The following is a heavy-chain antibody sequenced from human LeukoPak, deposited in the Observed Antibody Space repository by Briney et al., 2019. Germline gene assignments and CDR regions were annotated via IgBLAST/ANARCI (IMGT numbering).Heavy chain of an antibody. D-gene: IGHD6-19*01. V-gene: IGHV4-59*01. Sequence: PSETLSLTCTVSGESISGFYWTWIRQPPGKGLEWIGYIYYSGSTNYYPSLKSRVTISVDTSKNQFSLKLSSVTAADTAVYYCAGIAVAGTGYYFDYWGQGTLVTVSS. CDR1: GESISGFY. J-gene: IGHJ4*02. CDR3: AGIAVAGTGYYFDY. CDR2: IYYSGST.